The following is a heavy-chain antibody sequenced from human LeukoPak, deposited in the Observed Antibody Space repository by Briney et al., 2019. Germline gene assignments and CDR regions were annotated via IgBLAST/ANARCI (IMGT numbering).Heavy chain of an antibody. Sequence: SETLSLTCTVSGGSISSYYWSWIRQPPGKGLEWIGYIYYSGSTNYNPSLKSRVTISVDTSKNQFSLKLSSVTAADTAVYYCARDFPFFHYYYYMDVWGKGTTVTVSS. V-gene: IGHV4-59*01. D-gene: IGHD3-3*01. J-gene: IGHJ6*03. CDR1: GGSISSYY. CDR3: ARDFPFFHYYYYMDV. CDR2: IYYSGST.